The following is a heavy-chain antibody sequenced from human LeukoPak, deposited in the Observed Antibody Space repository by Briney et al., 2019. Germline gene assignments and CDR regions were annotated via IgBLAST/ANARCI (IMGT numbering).Heavy chain of an antibody. Sequence: PSETLSLTCTVSGGSISSSSYYWGWIHQPPGKGLEWIGSIYYSGSTYYNPSLKSRVTISVDTSKNQFSLKLSSVTAADTAVYYCATRTDDIVVVVAATTSDCAFDIWGQGTMVTVSS. CDR2: IYYSGST. CDR3: ATRTDDIVVVVAATTSDCAFDI. CDR1: GGSISSSSYY. D-gene: IGHD2-15*01. J-gene: IGHJ3*02. V-gene: IGHV4-39*01.